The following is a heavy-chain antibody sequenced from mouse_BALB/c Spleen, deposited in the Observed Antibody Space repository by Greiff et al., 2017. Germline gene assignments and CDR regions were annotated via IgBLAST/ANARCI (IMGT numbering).Heavy chain of an antibody. D-gene: IGHD2-3*01. CDR3: ARGGGGLLRRFAY. CDR1: GYSITSGYY. CDR2: ISYDGSN. Sequence: EVKLEESGPGLVKPSQSLSLTCSVTGYSITSGYYWNWIRQFPGNKLEWMGYISYDGSNNYNPSLKNRISITRDTSKNQFFLKLNSVTTEDTATYYCARGGGGLLRRFAYWGQGTLVTVSA. J-gene: IGHJ3*01. V-gene: IGHV3-6*02.